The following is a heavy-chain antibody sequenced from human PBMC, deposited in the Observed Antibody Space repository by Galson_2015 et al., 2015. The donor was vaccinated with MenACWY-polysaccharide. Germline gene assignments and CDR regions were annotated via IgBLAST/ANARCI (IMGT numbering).Heavy chain of an antibody. J-gene: IGHJ6*02. CDR3: ARGGGCSGGSCYFPPYYYYGMDV. CDR1: GYTFTNYG. CDR2: ISAYNGNT. D-gene: IGHD2-15*01. Sequence: SVKVSCKASGYTFTNYGITWVRQAPGQGLEWMGWISAYNGNTNYARKFQGRVTMTTDTSTNTGYMELRSLRSDDTAVYYCARGGGCSGGSCYFPPYYYYGMDVWGQGTTVTVSS. V-gene: IGHV1-18*01.